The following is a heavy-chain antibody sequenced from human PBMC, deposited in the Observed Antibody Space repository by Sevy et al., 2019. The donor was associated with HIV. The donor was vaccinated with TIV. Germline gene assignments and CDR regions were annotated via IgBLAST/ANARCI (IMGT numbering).Heavy chain of an antibody. D-gene: IGHD2-15*01. V-gene: IGHV3-23*01. CDR1: GFTFSSYA. CDR3: AKDQEDIVVVVAAPGSMDV. CDR2: ISGSGGST. Sequence: GGSVRLSCAASGFTFSSYAMSWVRQAPGKGLEWVSAISGSGGSTYYADSVKGRFTISRDNSKNTLYLQMNSLRAEDTAVYYCAKDQEDIVVVVAAPGSMDVWGQGTTVTVSS. J-gene: IGHJ6*02.